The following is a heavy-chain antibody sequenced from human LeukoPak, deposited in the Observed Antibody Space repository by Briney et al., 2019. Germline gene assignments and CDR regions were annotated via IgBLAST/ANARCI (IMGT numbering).Heavy chain of an antibody. V-gene: IGHV4-4*07. J-gene: IGHJ5*02. CDR1: GGPISSFY. CDR2: IFIRGGP. CDR3: ARKGVYYYDSSGYSNWFDP. D-gene: IGHD3-22*01. Sequence: SETLSLTCTVSGGPISSFYWGWFRQPAGKGLEWIGRIFIRGGPNYNPPLKRRVTMSVDTYKNKCPLKLSSVTAADTAVYYCARKGVYYYDSSGYSNWFDPWGQGTLVTVS.